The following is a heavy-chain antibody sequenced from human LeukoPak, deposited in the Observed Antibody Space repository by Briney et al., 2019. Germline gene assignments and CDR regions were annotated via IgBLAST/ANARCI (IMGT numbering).Heavy chain of an antibody. CDR3: ARGGQSEGLDYFDY. CDR2: IIPIFGTA. V-gene: IGHV1-69*13. CDR1: GGTFSSYA. Sequence: SVKVSCKASGGTFSSYAISWVRQAPGQGLEWMGGIIPIFGTANYAQKFQGRVTITADESTSTAYMELSSLRSEDTAVYYCARGGQSEGLDYFDYWGQGTQVTVSS. J-gene: IGHJ4*02. D-gene: IGHD1-14*01.